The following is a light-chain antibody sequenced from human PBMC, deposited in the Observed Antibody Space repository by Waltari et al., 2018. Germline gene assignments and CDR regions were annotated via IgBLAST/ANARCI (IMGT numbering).Light chain of an antibody. J-gene: IGKJ2*03. CDR3: HQYYNTPYS. CDR2: WAS. CDR1: RTGLYDCNNKNY. V-gene: IGKV4-1*01. Sequence: DIVMTQSPDSPAVSLGERATIHCNSSRTGLYDCNNKNYLAWYQQKPGQPPNLLIYWASTRKSGVPDRFSGSGSGTDFTLTISTLQAEDVAVYYCHQYYNTPYSYGQGTKLEIK.